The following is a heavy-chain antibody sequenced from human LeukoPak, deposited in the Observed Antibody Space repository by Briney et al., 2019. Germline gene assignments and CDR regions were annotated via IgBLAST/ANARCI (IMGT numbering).Heavy chain of an antibody. J-gene: IGHJ3*02. CDR1: GGTFSSYA. V-gene: IGHV1-69*13. Sequence: SVKVSCKASGGTFSSYAISWVRQAPGQGLEWMGGIIPIFGTANYAQKFQGRVTITADESTSTAYMELSSLRSEDTAVYYCARDLVKVVPAAADAFDIWXXXTMVTVSS. CDR3: ARDLVKVVPAAADAFDI. D-gene: IGHD2-2*01. CDR2: IIPIFGTA.